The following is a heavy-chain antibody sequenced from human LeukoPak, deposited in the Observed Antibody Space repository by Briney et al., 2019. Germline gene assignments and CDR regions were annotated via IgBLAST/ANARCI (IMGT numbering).Heavy chain of an antibody. CDR1: GYTFTSYD. V-gene: IGHV1-8*01. J-gene: IGHJ4*02. D-gene: IGHD3-22*01. CDR2: MNPNSGNT. Sequence: GASVKVSCKASGYTFTSYDINWVRQATGQGLEWMGWMNPNSGNTGYAQKFQGRVTMTRDTSISTAYMELSRLRPDDTAVYYCARGGGAYYYDSSGYPFTEFFDYWGQGTLVTVSS. CDR3: ARGGGAYYYDSSGYPFTEFFDY.